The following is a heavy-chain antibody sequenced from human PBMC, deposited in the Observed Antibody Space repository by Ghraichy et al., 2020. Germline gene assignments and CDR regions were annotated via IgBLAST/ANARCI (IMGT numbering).Heavy chain of an antibody. J-gene: IGHJ6*02. CDR3: ARELYTHQSHDFWSGYSHYFYVIDV. V-gene: IGHV3-21*06. D-gene: IGHD3-3*01. CDR1: KFTFSSFT. Sequence: GGSLRLSCAASKFTFSSFTLNWVRQTPGKGLEWVSSISSRGDYIYYADSVRGRFTTSRDNAKNSLFLRMDSLRAEDTAVYYCARELYTHQSHDFWSGYSHYFYVIDVWGPATTVTASS. CDR2: ISSRGDYI.